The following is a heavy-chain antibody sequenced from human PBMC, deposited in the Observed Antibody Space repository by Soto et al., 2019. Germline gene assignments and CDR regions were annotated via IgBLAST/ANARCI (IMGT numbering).Heavy chain of an antibody. CDR3: ARHRLFYDSGSHSYVPYYFEN. CDR2: LTPISGAA. V-gene: IGHV1-69*13. J-gene: IGHJ4*02. D-gene: IGHD1-26*01. Sequence: QVHLVQSGAEVKSPGASVKVSCKASGGSFNGYAVSWVRQAPGRGLEWMGGLTPISGAATYAKNFQGRVSITADGSTTTAYLDLTSLTSEDTAIYFCARHRLFYDSGSHSYVPYYFENWGQGTLVSVSS. CDR1: GGSFNGYA.